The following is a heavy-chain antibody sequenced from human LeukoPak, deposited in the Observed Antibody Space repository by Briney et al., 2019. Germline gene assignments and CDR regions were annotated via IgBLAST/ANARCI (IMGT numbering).Heavy chain of an antibody. Sequence: SETLSLTCTVSGGSISSYYWSWIRQPAGKGLEWIGRIYTTGSTNYNPSLKSRVTMSVDTSKNQFSLKLSSVTAADTAVYYCARVTGTTLYYYMDVWGKGTTVTISS. CDR2: IYTTGST. J-gene: IGHJ6*03. V-gene: IGHV4-4*07. D-gene: IGHD1-7*01. CDR1: GGSISSYY. CDR3: ARVTGTTLYYYMDV.